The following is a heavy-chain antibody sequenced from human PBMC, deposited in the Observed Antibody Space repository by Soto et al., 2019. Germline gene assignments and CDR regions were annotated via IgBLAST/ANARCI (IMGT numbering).Heavy chain of an antibody. CDR1: GGSISSSNW. J-gene: IGHJ4*02. V-gene: IGHV4-4*02. Sequence: SETLSLTCAVSGGSISSSNWWSWVRQPPGKGLEWIGEIYHSGSTNYNPSLKSRVTISVDKSKNQLSLKLSSVTAADTAVYYCARRGGIAAAGSAIGYWGQGTLVTVSS. CDR2: IYHSGST. CDR3: ARRGGIAAAGSAIGY. D-gene: IGHD6-13*01.